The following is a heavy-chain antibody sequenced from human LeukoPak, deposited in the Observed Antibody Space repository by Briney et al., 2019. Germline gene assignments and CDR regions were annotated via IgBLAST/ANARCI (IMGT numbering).Heavy chain of an antibody. Sequence: ASVKVSCKASGYTFTGYYMHWVRQAPGQGLEWMGWINPNSGGTNYAQKFQGRVTMTRDTSISTAYMELSRLRSDDTAVYYCAREYGDGYNQYYFDYWGQGTLVTVSS. CDR1: GYTFTGYY. V-gene: IGHV1-2*02. CDR3: AREYGDGYNQYYFDY. D-gene: IGHD5-24*01. J-gene: IGHJ4*02. CDR2: INPNSGGT.